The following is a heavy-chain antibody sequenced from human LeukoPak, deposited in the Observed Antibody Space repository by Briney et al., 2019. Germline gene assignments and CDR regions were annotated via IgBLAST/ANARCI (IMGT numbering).Heavy chain of an antibody. CDR2: IIPILGIA. V-gene: IGHV1-69*04. D-gene: IGHD3-22*01. CDR1: GGTFSSYV. Sequence: ASVKVSCKASGGTFSSYVISWVRQAPGQGLQWMGRIIPILGIANYAQKFQGRVTITADKSTSTAYMELSSLRSEDTAVYYCARDSMGGSTGSYYYGMDVWGQGTTVTVSS. CDR3: ARDSMGGSTGSYYYGMDV. J-gene: IGHJ6*02.